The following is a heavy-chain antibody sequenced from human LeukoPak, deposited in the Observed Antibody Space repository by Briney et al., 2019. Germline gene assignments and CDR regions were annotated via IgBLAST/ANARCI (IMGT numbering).Heavy chain of an antibody. CDR3: ARGYCSSTSCYTNWFDP. CDR2: INHSGST. D-gene: IGHD2-2*02. CDR1: GGSFSGYY. Sequence: SETLSLTCAVYGGSFSGYYWSWIRQPPGKGLEWVGEINHSGSTNYNPSLKSRVTISVDTSKNQFSLKLSSVTAADTAVYYCARGYCSSTSCYTNWFDPWGQGTLVTVSS. J-gene: IGHJ5*02. V-gene: IGHV4-34*01.